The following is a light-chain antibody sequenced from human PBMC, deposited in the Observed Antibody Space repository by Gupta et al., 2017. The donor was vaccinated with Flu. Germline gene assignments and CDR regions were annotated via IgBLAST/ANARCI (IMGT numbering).Light chain of an antibody. CDR3: QQSYTNLS. CDR1: QTINNN. J-gene: IGKJ4*01. CDR2: SGS. Sequence: SPSSLSASVGDSVTLTCRAGQTINNNLNWYRQRPGKAPELLIYSGSVLNWGVPSRFSGSGSGTDFALVISGLRPEDSATYYCQQSYTNLSFGGGTKVEIK. V-gene: IGKV1-39*01.